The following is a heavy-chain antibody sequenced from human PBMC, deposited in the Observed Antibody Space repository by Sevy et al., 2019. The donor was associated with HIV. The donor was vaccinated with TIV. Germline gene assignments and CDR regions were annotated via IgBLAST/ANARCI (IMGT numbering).Heavy chain of an antibody. V-gene: IGHV3-30*02. J-gene: IGHJ4*02. D-gene: IGHD2-21*01. CDR3: VKEGGGEGGDH. CDR1: GFSFSSYG. CDR2: IQYDGSNK. Sequence: GGSLRLSCAASGFSFSSYGMHWVRQAPGKGLEWMSYIQYDGSNKDYADSVKGRFTISRDNSKNTLYLQMNSLRVEDTAVLCCVKEGGGEGGDHWGQGTLVTVSS.